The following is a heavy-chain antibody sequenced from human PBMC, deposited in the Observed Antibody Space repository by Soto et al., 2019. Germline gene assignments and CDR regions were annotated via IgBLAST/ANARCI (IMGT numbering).Heavy chain of an antibody. CDR2: IDPSDSQT. D-gene: IGHD3-22*01. V-gene: IGHV5-10-1*01. Sequence: ESVKISCKGSGYSLAGYWITWVRQKPGKGLEWMGRIDPSDSQTYYSPSFRGHVTISVTKSITTVFLQWSSLRASDTAMYYCARQIYDSDTGPNFQYYFDSWGQGTPVTVSS. J-gene: IGHJ4*02. CDR3: ARQIYDSDTGPNFQYYFDS. CDR1: GYSLAGYW.